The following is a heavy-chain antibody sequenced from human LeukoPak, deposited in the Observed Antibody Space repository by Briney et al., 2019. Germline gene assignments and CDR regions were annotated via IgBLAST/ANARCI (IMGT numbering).Heavy chain of an antibody. Sequence: GGSLRLSCVASGLTFSSYAMGWVRQAPGKRPEWVSSLTDSGGTTYYVDSVKGRFTISRDNSKNTLYLHMNSLRAEDTAMYYCAKKRDAFDIWGQGTVVAVSS. CDR3: AKKRDAFDI. D-gene: IGHD5-24*01. V-gene: IGHV3-23*01. J-gene: IGHJ3*02. CDR1: GLTFSSYA. CDR2: LTDSGGTT.